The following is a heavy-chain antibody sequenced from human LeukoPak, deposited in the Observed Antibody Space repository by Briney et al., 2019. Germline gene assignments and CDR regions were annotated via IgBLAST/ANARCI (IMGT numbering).Heavy chain of an antibody. CDR1: DGSISSYY. CDR3: ARDLGIEDAFDI. J-gene: IGHJ3*02. D-gene: IGHD7-27*01. Sequence: SETLSLTCTVSDGSISSYYWSWIRQPPGKGLEWIGYIYYSGSTNYNPSLKSRVTISVDTSKNQFSLKLSSVTAADTAVYYCARDLGIEDAFDIWGQGTMVTVSS. CDR2: IYYSGST. V-gene: IGHV4-59*01.